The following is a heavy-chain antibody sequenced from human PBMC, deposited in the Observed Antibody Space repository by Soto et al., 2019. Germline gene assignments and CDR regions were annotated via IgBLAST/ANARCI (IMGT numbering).Heavy chain of an antibody. CDR2: VYYSGST. J-gene: IGHJ4*02. CDR3: ARDRNPPPSNDY. V-gene: IGHV4-31*03. D-gene: IGHD4-4*01. Sequence: TLSLTCSVSGGSISSAYYYWTWIRQHPGKGLEWIGYVYYSGSTYYNPSLKSRLTISVDTSKNQFSLRLSAVTAADTAVYYCARDRNPPPSNDYWGQVPLVTFST. CDR1: GGSISSAYYY.